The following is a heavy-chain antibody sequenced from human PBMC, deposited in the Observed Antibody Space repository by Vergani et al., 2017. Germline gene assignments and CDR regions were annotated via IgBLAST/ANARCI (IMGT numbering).Heavy chain of an antibody. Sequence: QVQLVESGGGVVQPGRSLRLSCAASGFTFSSYGMHWVRQAPGKGLECVAVISYDGSNKYYADSVKGRVTISRDNAKNTLYLQMNSLRAEDTAVYYCARRTRQHIDCWGQGTLVTVSS. J-gene: IGHJ4*02. CDR2: ISYDGSNK. D-gene: IGHD2-21*01. CDR1: GFTFSSYG. CDR3: ARRTRQHIDC. V-gene: IGHV3-30*03.